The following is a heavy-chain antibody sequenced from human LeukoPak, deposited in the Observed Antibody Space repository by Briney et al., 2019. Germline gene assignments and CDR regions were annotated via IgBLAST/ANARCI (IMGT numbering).Heavy chain of an antibody. CDR2: ISAYNGNT. D-gene: IGHD3-10*01. J-gene: IGHJ4*02. Sequence: ASVKVSCKASGYTFTSYGISWVRQAPGQGLEWMGWISAYNGNTNYAQKLQGRVTMTTDTSTSTAYMELRSLRSDDTAVYYCARGGIAMVRGADFDYWGQGTLVTVSS. CDR3: ARGGIAMVRGADFDY. V-gene: IGHV1-18*01. CDR1: GYTFTSYG.